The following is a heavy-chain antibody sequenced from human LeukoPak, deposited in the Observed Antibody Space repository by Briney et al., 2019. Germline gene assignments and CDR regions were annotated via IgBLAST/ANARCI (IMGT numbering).Heavy chain of an antibody. J-gene: IGHJ4*02. CDR3: ARLRYYDFWSGYYDKNYYFDY. D-gene: IGHD3-3*01. Sequence: PSETLSLTCAVYGGSFSGYYWSWIRQPPGKGLEWIGEINHSRSTNYNPSLKSRVTISVDTSKNQFSLKLSSVTAADTAVYYCARLRYYDFWSGYYDKNYYFDYWGQGTLVTVSS. V-gene: IGHV4-34*01. CDR2: INHSRST. CDR1: GGSFSGYY.